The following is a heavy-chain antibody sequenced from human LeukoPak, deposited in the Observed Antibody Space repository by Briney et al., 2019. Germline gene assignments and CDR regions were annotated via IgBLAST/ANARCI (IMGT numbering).Heavy chain of an antibody. J-gene: IGHJ4*02. Sequence: SETLSLTCTVSGDSISNYYWSWIRQPPGKGLEWIGYIYHSGSTNYNPSLKSRVTISVDTSKNQFSLRLSSVTAADTAVHYCARRQSTGWYFDYWGQGTLVTVSS. CDR3: ARRQSTGWYFDY. CDR1: GDSISNYY. D-gene: IGHD6-19*01. V-gene: IGHV4-59*08. CDR2: IYHSGST.